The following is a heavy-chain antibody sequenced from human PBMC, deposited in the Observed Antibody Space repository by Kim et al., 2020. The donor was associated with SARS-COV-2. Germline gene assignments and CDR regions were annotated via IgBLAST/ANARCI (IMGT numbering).Heavy chain of an antibody. D-gene: IGHD4-17*01. CDR2: IYYTGTT. CDR3: ARLDYGDYREAFDI. V-gene: IGHV4-59*08. CDR1: GGSISPYY. Sequence: SETLSLTCTVSGGSISPYYWSWIRQPPGKRLEWIGYIYYTGTTSYYPSFKSRVTISVDTSKEQFSLKLSSVTAADTAIYYCARLDYGDYREAFDIWGQGT. J-gene: IGHJ3*02.